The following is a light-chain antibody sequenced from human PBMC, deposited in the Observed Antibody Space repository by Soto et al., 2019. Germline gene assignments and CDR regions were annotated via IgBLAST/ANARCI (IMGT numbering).Light chain of an antibody. CDR3: QQYGSSGT. J-gene: IGKJ1*01. CDR2: GAS. Sequence: NMLKQSPGTLSLTPGERATLSCRASQSVSSSYLAWYQQKPGQAPRLLIYGASSRATGIPDRFSGSGSGTDFTLTISRLEPEDFAVYYCQQYGSSGTFGQGTKVDIK. V-gene: IGKV3-20*01. CDR1: QSVSSSY.